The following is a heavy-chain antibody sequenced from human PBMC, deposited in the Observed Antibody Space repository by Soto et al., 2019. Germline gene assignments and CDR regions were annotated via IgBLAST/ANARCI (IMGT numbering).Heavy chain of an antibody. CDR2: IYHSGST. V-gene: IGHV4-4*02. CDR3: ASGLAARPGYYYYYYGMDV. J-gene: IGHJ6*02. CDR1: GGSISSSNW. D-gene: IGHD6-6*01. Sequence: PSETLSLTCAVSGGSISSSNWWSWVRQPPGKGLEWIGEIYHSGSTNYNPSLKSRVTISVDKSKNQFSLKLSSVTAADTAVYYCASGLAARPGYYYYYYGMDVWGQGTTVTVPS.